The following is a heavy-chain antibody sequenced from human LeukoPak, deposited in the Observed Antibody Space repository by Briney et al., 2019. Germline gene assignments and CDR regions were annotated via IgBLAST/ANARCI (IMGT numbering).Heavy chain of an antibody. CDR3: AKVGRVVTYGDYGGY. Sequence: GGSLRLSCAASGFTFSSYAMSWVRQAPGKGLEWVSAISGSGGSTYYADSVKGRFTISRDNSKNTLYLQMNSLRAEDTAVYYCAKVGRVVTYGDYGGYWGQGTLVTVSS. D-gene: IGHD4-17*01. CDR1: GFTFSSYA. CDR2: ISGSGGST. V-gene: IGHV3-23*01. J-gene: IGHJ4*02.